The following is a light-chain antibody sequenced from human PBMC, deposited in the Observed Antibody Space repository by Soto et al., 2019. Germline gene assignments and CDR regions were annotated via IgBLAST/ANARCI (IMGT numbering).Light chain of an antibody. CDR1: ESVSSN. V-gene: IGKV3-15*01. CDR2: GAS. CDR3: QQYFNWPPYT. J-gene: IGKJ2*01. Sequence: EFVLTQSPATLSLSPGERATLSCRASESVSSNVAWYQQKPGQTPRLLIYGASTRATGVPPRFSGSRSGTEFTLTISSLQSEDFAVYYCQQYFNWPPYTFGQGTKVDIK.